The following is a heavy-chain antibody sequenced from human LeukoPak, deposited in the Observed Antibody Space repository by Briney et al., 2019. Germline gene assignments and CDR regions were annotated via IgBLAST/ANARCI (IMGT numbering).Heavy chain of an antibody. V-gene: IGHV3-48*03. Sequence: GGSLRLSCAASGFSFSSYEMNWVRQARGKGLEWVSYISSGGSIMYSADSVKGRFTISRDNAKNSLYLQMNSLRAEDTAIYYCSGQYSSSSVVDYWGQGTLVTVSS. CDR1: GFSFSSYE. D-gene: IGHD6-6*01. CDR3: SGQYSSSSVVDY. CDR2: ISSGGSIM. J-gene: IGHJ4*02.